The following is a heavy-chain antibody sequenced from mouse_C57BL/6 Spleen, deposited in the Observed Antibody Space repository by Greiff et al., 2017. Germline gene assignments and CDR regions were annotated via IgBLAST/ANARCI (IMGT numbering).Heavy chain of an antibody. CDR1: GFTFSSYA. CDR3: ARVVDYYGSSRFAY. D-gene: IGHD1-1*01. V-gene: IGHV5-4*03. Sequence: EVMLVESGGGLVKPGGSLKLSCAASGFTFSSYAMSWVRQTPEKRLEWVATISDGGSYTYYPDNVKGRFTISRDNAKNNLYLQMSHLKSEDTAMYYCARVVDYYGSSRFAYWGQGTLVTVSA. CDR2: ISDGGSYT. J-gene: IGHJ3*01.